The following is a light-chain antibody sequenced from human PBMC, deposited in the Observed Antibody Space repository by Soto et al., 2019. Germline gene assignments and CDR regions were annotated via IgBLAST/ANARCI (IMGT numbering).Light chain of an antibody. V-gene: IGLV1-44*01. CDR1: SSNVGSNT. J-gene: IGLJ3*02. CDR2: SDD. CDR3: ASWEDRLNGWV. Sequence: QSVLTQPPSASGTPGQRVTIYCSGSSSNVGSNTVSWYQQLPGTAPKVLIYSDDQRPSGVPDRFSGSRSGSSASLAISGLQSGDEADYYCASWEDRLNGWVIGGGTQLTVL.